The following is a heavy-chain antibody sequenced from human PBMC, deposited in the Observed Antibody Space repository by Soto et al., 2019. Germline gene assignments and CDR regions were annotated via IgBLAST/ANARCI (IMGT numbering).Heavy chain of an antibody. Sequence: QVQLQESGPGLVKPSETLSLTCTVSGDSVSSGSYHWSWIRQPPGKGLEWIGYLSDSGNSNYNPPLKGRVTISADTSKNQFYLKFTSVTAADPAVYYCLTCRVGGGGRGSWGQGTLVTVSS. CDR2: LSDSGNS. J-gene: IGHJ5*02. V-gene: IGHV4-61*01. D-gene: IGHD3-16*01. CDR3: LTCRVGGGGRGS. CDR1: GDSVSSGSYH.